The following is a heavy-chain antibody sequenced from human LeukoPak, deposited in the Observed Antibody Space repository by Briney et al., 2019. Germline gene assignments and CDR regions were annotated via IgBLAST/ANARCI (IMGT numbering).Heavy chain of an antibody. D-gene: IGHD1-26*01. CDR1: GGSISIYY. Sequence: SETLSLTCTVSGGSISIYYWNWIRQPAGKGLEWIGRIYTSGNTNYNPSLKSRATMSVDTSNNHLSLNLSSVTAADTAVYYCARDGGGTGRPFDYWGQGTLVTVSS. CDR2: IYTSGNT. J-gene: IGHJ4*02. CDR3: ARDGGGTGRPFDY. V-gene: IGHV4-4*07.